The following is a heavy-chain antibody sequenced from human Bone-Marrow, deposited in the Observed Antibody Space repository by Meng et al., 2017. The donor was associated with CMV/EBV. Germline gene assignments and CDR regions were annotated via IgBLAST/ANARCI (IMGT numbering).Heavy chain of an antibody. Sequence: GESLKISCAASGFTFRKYWMTWVRQAPGKGLEWVANINEDESEKYYVDSVKGRFTISRDNAEKSLYLQMNSLRAEDTAVYYCARDRGYCSSTSCQPTNNWFDPWGQGTLVTVSS. CDR2: INEDESEK. V-gene: IGHV3-7*01. CDR1: GFTFRKYW. CDR3: ARDRGYCSSTSCQPTNNWFDP. J-gene: IGHJ5*02. D-gene: IGHD2-2*01.